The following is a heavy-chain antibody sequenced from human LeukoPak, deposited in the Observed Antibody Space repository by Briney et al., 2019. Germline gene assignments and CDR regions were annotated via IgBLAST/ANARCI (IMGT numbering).Heavy chain of an antibody. D-gene: IGHD2-2*01. V-gene: IGHV4-34*01. CDR1: GGSFSGYY. CDR2: INHSGST. J-gene: IGHJ4*02. CDR3: ARGRGPAAAG. Sequence: SETLSLTCAVYGGSFSGYYWSWIRQPPGKGLEWIGEINHSGSTNYNPSLKSLVTISVDTSKCPFSLKLSSVTAADTAVYYCARGRGPAAAGWGQGTLVTVSS.